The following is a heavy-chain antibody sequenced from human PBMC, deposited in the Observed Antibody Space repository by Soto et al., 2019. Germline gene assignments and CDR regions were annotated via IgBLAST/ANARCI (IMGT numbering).Heavy chain of an antibody. CDR1: GGSISSSNW. V-gene: IGHV4-4*02. Sequence: QVQLQESGPGLVKPSGTLSLTSAVSGGSISSSNWWSWVRQPPGKGLEWFGEIYHSGITNSTPSLRSRVTISVDKSKTQFSLQRSSVTAADTAVYYCARRRYCSGGSCYSGFDPWGQGTLVTVSS. D-gene: IGHD2-15*01. J-gene: IGHJ5*02. CDR2: IYHSGIT. CDR3: ARRRYCSGGSCYSGFDP.